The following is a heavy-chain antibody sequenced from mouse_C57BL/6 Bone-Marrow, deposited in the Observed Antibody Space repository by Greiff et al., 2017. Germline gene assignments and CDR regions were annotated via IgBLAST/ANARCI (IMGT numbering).Heavy chain of an antibody. CDR3: ARLEFDDSSGDWYFDV. CDR2: IYPRDGST. J-gene: IGHJ1*03. D-gene: IGHD1-1*01. V-gene: IGHV1-85*01. CDR1: GYTFTSYD. Sequence: QVQLQQSGPELVKPGASVKLSCKASGYTFTSYDINWVKQRPGQGLEWIGLIYPRDGSTKYNEKSKGKATLTVDTSSSTAYMELHSLTSEDSAVYYCARLEFDDSSGDWYFDVWGTGTTVTVSS.